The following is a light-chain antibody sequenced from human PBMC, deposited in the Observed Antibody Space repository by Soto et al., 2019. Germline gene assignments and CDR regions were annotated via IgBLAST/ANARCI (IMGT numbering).Light chain of an antibody. Sequence: QSALTQPASVSGSLGQSITISCTGTSSDVGAYNYVSWYQQQPGKAPKLMISEVSNRPSGVSNRFSGSKSGNTASLIISGLQAEVEADYYCCSFTSITTYVFGTGTKGTVL. V-gene: IGLV2-14*01. CDR2: EVS. CDR1: SSDVGAYNY. J-gene: IGLJ1*01. CDR3: CSFTSITTYV.